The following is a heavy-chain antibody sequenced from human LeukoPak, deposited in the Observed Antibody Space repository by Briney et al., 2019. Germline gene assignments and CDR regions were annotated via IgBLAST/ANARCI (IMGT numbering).Heavy chain of an antibody. CDR1: GGSVNSGDYY. Sequence: SQTLSLTCTVSGGSVNSGDYYWSWIRQPPGKGLEWIGYIFYSGYTYYNPSLKTRLTISVDMSDNQFSLKLSSVTAADTAVYYCARATAAGTDFDYWGQGTLVTVSS. D-gene: IGHD6-13*01. CDR2: IFYSGYT. V-gene: IGHV4-30-4*01. J-gene: IGHJ4*02. CDR3: ARATAAGTDFDY.